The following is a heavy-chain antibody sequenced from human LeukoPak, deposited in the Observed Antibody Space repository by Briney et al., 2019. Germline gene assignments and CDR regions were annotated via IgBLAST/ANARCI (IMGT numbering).Heavy chain of an antibody. J-gene: IGHJ5*02. CDR3: ARVGHYYDSSGYYSTSGWFDP. CDR1: GGSISSYY. V-gene: IGHV4-59*01. Sequence: SETLSLTCTVSGGSISSYYWSWIRQPPGKGLEWIGYIYYSGSTNYNPSLKSRVTISVDTSKNQFSLKLSSVTAADTAVYYCARVGHYYDSSGYYSTSGWFDPWGQGTLVTVSS. D-gene: IGHD3-22*01. CDR2: IYYSGST.